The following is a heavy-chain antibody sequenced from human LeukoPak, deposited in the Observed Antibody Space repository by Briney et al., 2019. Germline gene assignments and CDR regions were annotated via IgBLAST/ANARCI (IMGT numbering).Heavy chain of an antibody. CDR1: RFTFSNYG. D-gene: IGHD2-15*01. CDR3: ARDKAAAFDC. CDR2: IWYDGSNK. V-gene: IGHV3-33*01. Sequence: PGRSLRLSCAASRFTFSNYGMHWVRKAPGKGLEWVAVIWYDGSNKYYADSVKGRFTVSRDNSKNTLYLQMNSLRAEDTAVYYCARDKAAAFDCWGQGTLVTVSS. J-gene: IGHJ4*02.